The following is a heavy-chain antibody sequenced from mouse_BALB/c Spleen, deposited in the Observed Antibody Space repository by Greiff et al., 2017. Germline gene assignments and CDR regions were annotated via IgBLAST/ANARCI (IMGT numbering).Heavy chain of an antibody. V-gene: IGHV1-4*02. D-gene: IGHD2-3*01. CDR3: ASNDGYIFAY. Sequence: QVQLQQSAAELARPGASVKMSCKASGYTFTSYTMHWVKQRPGQGLEWIGYINPSSGYTEYNQKFKDKTTLTADKSSSTAYMQLSSLTSEDSAVYYCASNDGYIFAYWGQGTLVTVSA. J-gene: IGHJ3*01. CDR1: GYTFTSYT. CDR2: INPSSGYT.